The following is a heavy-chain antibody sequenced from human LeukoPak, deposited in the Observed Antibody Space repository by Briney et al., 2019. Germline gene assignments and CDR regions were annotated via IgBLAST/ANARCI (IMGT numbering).Heavy chain of an antibody. CDR1: GFTFSSYW. CDR2: IKKDGSDT. D-gene: IGHD6-6*01. CDR3: ASPLGY. Sequence: PGGSVTHSCAASGFTFSSYWMSWVRQAPGKGLEWVANIKKDGSDTYYVHSVKGRFTISRDNAKSSLYLQMNSLRAEDTAVYYCASPLGYWGQGTLVTVSS. V-gene: IGHV3-7*01. J-gene: IGHJ4*02.